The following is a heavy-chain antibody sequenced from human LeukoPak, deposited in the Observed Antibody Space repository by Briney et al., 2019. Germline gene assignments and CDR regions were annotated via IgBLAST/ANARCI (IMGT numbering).Heavy chain of an antibody. CDR2: IRGDGGST. Sequence: PGGSLRLSCAASGFTFDDYAMHWVRQAPGKGLEWVSLIRGDGGSTDYADSVKGRFTISRDNSKNSLSLQMTSLRTEDTALYYCAKDGGRSGYYPFYFDYWGQGTLATVSS. V-gene: IGHV3-43*02. J-gene: IGHJ4*02. D-gene: IGHD3-3*01. CDR3: AKDGGRSGYYPFYFDY. CDR1: GFTFDDYA.